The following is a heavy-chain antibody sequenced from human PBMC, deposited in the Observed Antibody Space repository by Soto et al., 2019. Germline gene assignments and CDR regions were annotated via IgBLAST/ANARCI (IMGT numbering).Heavy chain of an antibody. J-gene: IGHJ2*01. CDR3: ARTVAVAGAYWYFDL. D-gene: IGHD6-19*01. CDR1: GGSISSSSYY. Sequence: LETLSLTCTVSGGSISSSSYYWGWIRQPPGKGLEWIGSIYYSGSTYYNPSLKSRVTISVDTSKNQFSLKLSSVTAADTAVYYCARTVAVAGAYWYFDLWGRGTLVTSPQ. V-gene: IGHV4-39*01. CDR2: IYYSGST.